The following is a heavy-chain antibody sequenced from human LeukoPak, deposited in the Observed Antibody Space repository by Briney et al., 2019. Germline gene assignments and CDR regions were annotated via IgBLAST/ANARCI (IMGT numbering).Heavy chain of an antibody. CDR2: IYYSGST. Sequence: SETLSLTCTVSGGSISSGGYYWSWIRQHPGKGLVWIGYIYYSGSTYYNPSLKSRVTISVDTSKNQFSLKLSSVTAADTAVYYCARDPLVLWPAPRRIWGQGTMVTVSS. CDR1: GGSISSGGYY. CDR3: ARDPLVLWPAPRRI. V-gene: IGHV4-31*03. D-gene: IGHD2-21*01. J-gene: IGHJ3*02.